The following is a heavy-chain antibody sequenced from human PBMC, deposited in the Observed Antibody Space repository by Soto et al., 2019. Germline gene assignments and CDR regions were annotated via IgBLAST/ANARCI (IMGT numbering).Heavy chain of an antibody. CDR1: GGSVSSGSYY. V-gene: IGHV4-61*01. CDR3: ARFSWIQLWPAFDY. J-gene: IGHJ4*02. D-gene: IGHD5-18*01. Sequence: SETLSLTCTVSGGSVSSGSYYWSWIRQPPGKGLEWIGYIYYSGGTNYNPSLKSRVTISVDTSKNQFSLKLSSVTAADTAVYYCARFSWIQLWPAFDYWGQGTLVTVSS. CDR2: IYYSGGT.